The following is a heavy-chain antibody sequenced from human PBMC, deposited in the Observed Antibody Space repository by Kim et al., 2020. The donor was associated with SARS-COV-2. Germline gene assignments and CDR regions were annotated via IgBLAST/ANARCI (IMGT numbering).Heavy chain of an antibody. V-gene: IGHV3-30*01. Sequence: AGSGKSRFTISRDNSKNTLYLQMNSLRAEDTAVYYCARTPPDYGGNFIDYWGQGTLVTVSS. D-gene: IGHD4-17*01. J-gene: IGHJ4*02. CDR3: ARTPPDYGGNFIDY.